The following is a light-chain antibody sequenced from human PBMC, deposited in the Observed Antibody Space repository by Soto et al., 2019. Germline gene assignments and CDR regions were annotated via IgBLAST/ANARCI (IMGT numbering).Light chain of an antibody. CDR1: RSAVHY. CDR2: VAS. CDR3: QQTYSTAQIT. V-gene: IGKV1-39*01. Sequence: DIQMTQSPSSLSASVGDRVTITCRASRSAVHYVNWYQQKPGKAPKLLIHVASSLQGGVPSRFSGSGSVTDFTLTITSLQREDSATYFCQQTYSTAQITFGQGTRLEIK. J-gene: IGKJ5*01.